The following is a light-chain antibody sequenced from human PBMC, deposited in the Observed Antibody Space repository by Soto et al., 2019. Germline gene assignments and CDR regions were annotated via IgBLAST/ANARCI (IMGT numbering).Light chain of an antibody. CDR2: DAS. Sequence: EIVLTQSPATLSLSPGQRATLSCRASQSVGSYLAWYQQKPGQAPRLLIYDASNRATGIPDRFSGSGSGTDFALTISSRGPEDFAVYYCHQRSNWPRTFGQGTKLEIK. CDR1: QSVGSY. V-gene: IGKV3-11*01. CDR3: HQRSNWPRT. J-gene: IGKJ2*01.